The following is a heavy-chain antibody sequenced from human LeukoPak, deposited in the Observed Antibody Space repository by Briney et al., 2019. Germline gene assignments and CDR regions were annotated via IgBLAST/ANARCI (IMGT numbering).Heavy chain of an antibody. D-gene: IGHD2-21*01. CDR1: GFTFSSYA. J-gene: IGHJ4*02. CDR2: ISGSGGST. V-gene: IGHV3-23*01. Sequence: SGGSLRLSCAASGFTFSSYAMSWVRQAPGKGLEWVSAISGSGGSTYYADSVKGRFTISRDNSKNTLYLQMNSLRAEDTAVYYCAKDWGGGDCYWDYWGQGTLVTVSS. CDR3: AKDWGGGDCYWDY.